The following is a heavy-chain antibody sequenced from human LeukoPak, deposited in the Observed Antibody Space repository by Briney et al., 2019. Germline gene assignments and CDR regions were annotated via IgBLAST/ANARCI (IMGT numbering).Heavy chain of an antibody. V-gene: IGHV4-34*01. CDR1: GGSFSGYY. CDR3: ARRYDSSGYYYSTYWYFDL. J-gene: IGHJ2*01. D-gene: IGHD3-22*01. Sequence: ETLSLTCAVYGGSFSGYYWSWIRRPPGKGLEWIGEINHSGSTNYNPSLKSRVTISVDTSKNQFSLKLSSVTAADTAVYYCARRYDSSGYYYSTYWYFDLWGRGTLVTVSS. CDR2: INHSGST.